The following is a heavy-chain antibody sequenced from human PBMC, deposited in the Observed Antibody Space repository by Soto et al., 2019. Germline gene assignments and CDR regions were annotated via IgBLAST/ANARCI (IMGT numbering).Heavy chain of an antibody. CDR2: IRNKGNGYST. CDR3: ARRITGSPPADGGY. J-gene: IGHJ4*02. D-gene: IGHD1-20*01. CDR1: GLTFSDHY. Sequence: EVQLVESGGGLVQPGGSLGLSCVASGLTFSDHYMAWVRQAPGKGREWVGRIRNKGNGYSTDYAASVKGRFTISRDDSQNSLYLQMNSLKTEDTAVYYCARRITGSPPADGGYWGQGTLVTVSS. V-gene: IGHV3-72*01.